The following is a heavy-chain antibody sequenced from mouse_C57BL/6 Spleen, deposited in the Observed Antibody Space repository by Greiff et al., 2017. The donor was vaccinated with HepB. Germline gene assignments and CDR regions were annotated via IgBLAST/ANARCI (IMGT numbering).Heavy chain of an antibody. CDR1: GFTFSSYG. J-gene: IGHJ3*01. V-gene: IGHV5-6*01. CDR2: ISSGGSYT. CDR3: ARHQPQTFAY. D-gene: IGHD6-1*01. Sequence: EVQGVESGGDLVKPGGSLKLSCAASGFTFSSYGMSWVRQTPDKRLEWVATISSGGSYTYYPDSVKGRFTISRDNAKNTLYLQMSSLKSEDTAMYYCARHQPQTFAYWGQGTLVTVSA.